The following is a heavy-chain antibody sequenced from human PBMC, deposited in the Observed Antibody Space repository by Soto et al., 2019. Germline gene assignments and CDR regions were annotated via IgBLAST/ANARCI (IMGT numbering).Heavy chain of an antibody. CDR2: IHHSGDD. J-gene: IGHJ4*02. CDR3: ARVEFGTFGAY. D-gene: IGHD3-10*01. Sequence: SETLSLTCGVSCGSVTSDSWWSWVRQPPGKGLEWIGEIHHSGDDNYNPSLKSRVTLSLDKSKNQFSLELTSVTAADTAVYFCARVEFGTFGAYWGQGTPVTVSS. V-gene: IGHV4-4*02. CDR1: CGSVTSDSW.